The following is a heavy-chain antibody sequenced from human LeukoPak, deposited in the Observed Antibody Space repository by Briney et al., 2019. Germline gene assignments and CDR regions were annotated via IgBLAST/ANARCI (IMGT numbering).Heavy chain of an antibody. Sequence: SETLSLTCTVSGGSISSYYWNWIRQPAGKGLEWIGRIYTSGSTNYNPSLKSRVTMSVDTSKNQFSLKLSSVTAADTAVYYCARDLVGARAADAFDIWGQGTMVTVSS. CDR2: IYTSGST. J-gene: IGHJ3*02. CDR3: ARDLVGARAADAFDI. D-gene: IGHD1-26*01. CDR1: GGSISSYY. V-gene: IGHV4-4*07.